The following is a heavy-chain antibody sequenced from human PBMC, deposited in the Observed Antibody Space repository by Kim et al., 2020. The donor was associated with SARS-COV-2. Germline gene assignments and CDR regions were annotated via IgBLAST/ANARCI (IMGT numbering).Heavy chain of an antibody. D-gene: IGHD3-22*01. CDR1: GFTFSSYS. Sequence: GGSLRLSCAASGFTFSSYSMNWVRQAPGKGLEWVSSISSSSSYIYYADSVKGRFTISRDNAKNSLYLQMNSLRAEDTAVYYCARGVTAPSAMIVESDYYGMDVWGQGTTVTVSS. V-gene: IGHV3-21*01. CDR2: ISSSSSYI. J-gene: IGHJ6*02. CDR3: ARGVTAPSAMIVESDYYGMDV.